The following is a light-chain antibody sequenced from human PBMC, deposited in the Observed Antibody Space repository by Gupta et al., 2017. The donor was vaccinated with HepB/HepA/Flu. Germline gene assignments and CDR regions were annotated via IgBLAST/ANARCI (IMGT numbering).Light chain of an antibody. J-gene: IGLJ2*01. CDR3: SSYTSSSTRV. CDR1: SSDVGGYNY. V-gene: IGLV2-14*03. Sequence: QSALTQPASVSGSPGQSITISCTGTSSDVGGYNYVSWYQQHPGKAPKLMIYDVSNRPSGVSIRFSGSKSGNTASLTISGLQAEDEADYYCSSYTSSSTRVFGGGIKLTVL. CDR2: DVS.